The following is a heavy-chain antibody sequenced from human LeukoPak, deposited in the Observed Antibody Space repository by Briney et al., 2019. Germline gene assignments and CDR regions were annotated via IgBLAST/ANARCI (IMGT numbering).Heavy chain of an antibody. CDR1: GFTFSSYT. J-gene: IGHJ4*02. CDR2: ITGSGDDT. V-gene: IGHV3-23*01. Sequence: GGSLRLSCAASGFTFSSYTMRWVRQAPGKGLEWVSSITGSGDDTFYADSVKGRFTISRDNSKNTLYLQMNSLRAEDTTVYYCAKGESRPKYYFDYWGQGTLVTVSS. CDR3: AKGESRPKYYFDY. D-gene: IGHD3-10*01.